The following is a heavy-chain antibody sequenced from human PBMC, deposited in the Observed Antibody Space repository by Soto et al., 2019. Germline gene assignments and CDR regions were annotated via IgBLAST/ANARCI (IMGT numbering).Heavy chain of an antibody. CDR1: GYTFTSYG. CDR3: VRDRSAGTIYFHH. J-gene: IGHJ1*01. D-gene: IGHD6-19*01. Sequence: ASVKVSCKASGYTFTSYGISWVRQAPGQGLEWMGWISAYNGNTNYAQKLQGRVTMTTDTSTSTAYMVLRSLRSDDTAVSYCVRDRSAGTIYFHHWGKGTLVTVYS. V-gene: IGHV1-18*01. CDR2: ISAYNGNT.